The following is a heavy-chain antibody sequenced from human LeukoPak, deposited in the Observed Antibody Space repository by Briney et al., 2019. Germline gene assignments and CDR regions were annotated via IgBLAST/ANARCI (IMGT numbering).Heavy chain of an antibody. CDR2: IKSKTDGGTT. J-gene: IGHJ4*02. D-gene: IGHD3-22*01. CDR3: TTYLISGYYYGKIDY. CDR1: GFTFSSYS. V-gene: IGHV3-15*01. Sequence: GSLRLSCAASGFTFSSYSMNWVRQAPGKGLEWVGRIKSKTDGGTTDYAAPVKGRFTISRDDSKNTLYLQMNSLKTEDTAVYYCTTYLISGYYYGKIDYWGQGTLVTVSS.